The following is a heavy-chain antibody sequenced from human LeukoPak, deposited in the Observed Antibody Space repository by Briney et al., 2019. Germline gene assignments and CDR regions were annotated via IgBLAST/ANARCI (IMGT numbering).Heavy chain of an antibody. J-gene: IGHJ4*02. CDR1: GFTFSSYW. CDR2: IKQDGSEK. Sequence: PGGSLRLSCAASGFTFSSYWMSWVSQAPGKGLECVANIKQDGSEKYYVDSVKGRFTISRDNAKNSLYLQMNSLRVEDTAVYYCARDQWLVPGDYWGQGTLVTVSS. D-gene: IGHD6-19*01. V-gene: IGHV3-7*05. CDR3: ARDQWLVPGDY.